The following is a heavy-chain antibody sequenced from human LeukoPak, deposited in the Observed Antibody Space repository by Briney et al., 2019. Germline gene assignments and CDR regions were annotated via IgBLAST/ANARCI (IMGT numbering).Heavy chain of an antibody. J-gene: IGHJ6*02. CDR3: AGSTPLGYCSSTSYDLGNYYGMDV. V-gene: IGHV1-3*01. CDR2: INAGNGNT. D-gene: IGHD2-2*01. Sequence: ASVKVSCKASGYTFTSYAMHWVRQAPGQRLEWMGWINAGNGNTKYSQKFQGRVTITRDTSASTAYMELSSLRSEDTAVYYCAGSTPLGYCSSTSYDLGNYYGMDVWGQGTTVTVSS. CDR1: GYTFTSYA.